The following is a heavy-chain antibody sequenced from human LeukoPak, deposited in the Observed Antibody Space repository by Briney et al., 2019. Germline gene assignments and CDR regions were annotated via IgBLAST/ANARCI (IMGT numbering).Heavy chain of an antibody. CDR3: ARGPNTYAQPRFDY. J-gene: IGHJ4*02. V-gene: IGHV4-4*07. CDR1: GGSISSYY. D-gene: IGHD2-2*01. Sequence: PSETLSLICSVCGGSISSYYWSWIRQPAGKGLEWIGRIFTSGGTDYTDYNPSLRSRVTMSIDTSNNQFSLKLSSVTAADTAVYFCARGPNTYAQPRFDYWGQGTLVTVSS. CDR2: IFTSGGTDYT.